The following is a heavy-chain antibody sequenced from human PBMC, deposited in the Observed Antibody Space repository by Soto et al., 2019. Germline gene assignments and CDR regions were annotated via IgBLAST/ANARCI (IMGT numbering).Heavy chain of an antibody. V-gene: IGHV3-49*03. CDR3: TRVSGYSYGYSYGMEV. Sequence: SLRVSSTSAAFIFSGNAMSWIREARGKGLEWVGFIRTKAYGGTTEYAASVKGRSTISRDDSKSIAYLQMDSLKIEDTAVYSCTRVSGYSYGYSYGMEVWGQGTTVTVSS. D-gene: IGHD5-18*01. CDR2: IRTKAYGGTT. CDR1: AFIFSGNA. J-gene: IGHJ6*02.